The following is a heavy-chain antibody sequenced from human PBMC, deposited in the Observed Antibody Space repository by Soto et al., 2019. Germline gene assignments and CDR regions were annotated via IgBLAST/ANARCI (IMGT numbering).Heavy chain of an antibody. V-gene: IGHV4-39*01. J-gene: IGHJ4*02. Sequence: QLQLQESGPGLVKPSETLSLTCTVSGGSISSSPYYWAWIRQPPGKVLQWIGNIYYNGNTFYNPTLRGRVTIALDTSKSQLSLGMSSVTASDTAVYYCARHGPLTNNWNQLNCWGQGTLVTVSS. CDR1: GGSISSSPYY. CDR2: IYYNGNT. CDR3: ARHGPLTNNWNQLNC. D-gene: IGHD1-1*01.